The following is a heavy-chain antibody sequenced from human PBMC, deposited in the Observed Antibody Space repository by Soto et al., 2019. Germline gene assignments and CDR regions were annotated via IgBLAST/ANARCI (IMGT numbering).Heavy chain of an antibody. CDR3: ARAPYGSGTKPYYFDY. CDR2: IYNSGST. V-gene: IGHV4-59*01. CDR1: GGSISSDY. D-gene: IGHD3-10*01. J-gene: IGHJ4*02. Sequence: SETLSLTCTVSGGSISSDYWSWIRQPPGKGLEWIGFIYNSGSTNYNPSLKSRVTISMDTSRNHLSLILSSVTAADTAVYYCARAPYGSGTKPYYFDYWGQGTLVTVSS.